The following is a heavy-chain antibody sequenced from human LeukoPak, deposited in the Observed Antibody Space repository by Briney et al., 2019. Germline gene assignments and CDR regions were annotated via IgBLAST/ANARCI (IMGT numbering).Heavy chain of an antibody. CDR3: ARSKLLRFLEWLLLPFDY. J-gene: IGHJ4*02. CDR2: INHSGST. CDR1: GGSFSGYY. D-gene: IGHD3-3*01. Sequence: SETLSLTCAVYGGSFSGYYWSWIRQPPGKGLEWIGEINHSGSTNYNPSLKSRVTISVDTSKNQFSLKLSSVTAADTAVYYCARSKLLRFLEWLLLPFDYWGQGTLVTVSS. V-gene: IGHV4-34*01.